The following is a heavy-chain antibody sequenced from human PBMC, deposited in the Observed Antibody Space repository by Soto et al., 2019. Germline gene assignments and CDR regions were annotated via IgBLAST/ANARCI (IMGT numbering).Heavy chain of an antibody. J-gene: IGHJ4*02. CDR2: IKEDGSGK. V-gene: IGHV3-7*01. D-gene: IGHD3-10*02. CDR3: VKAWYNDVWGYYFDY. CDR1: GFTFSSYW. Sequence: EVQLVESGGGLVRPGGSLRLSCAASGFTFSSYWMTWVRQAPGKGLEWVANIKEDGSGKYYVDSVKGRFTISRDNTKNSLYLQLNSLRAEDTATYYCVKAWYNDVWGYYFDYWGQGTLVTVSS.